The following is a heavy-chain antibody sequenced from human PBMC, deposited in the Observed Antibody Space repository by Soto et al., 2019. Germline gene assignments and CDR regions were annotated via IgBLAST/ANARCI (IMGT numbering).Heavy chain of an antibody. CDR1: GFTFSSYG. CDR2: IWYDGSNK. Sequence: GGSLRLSCAASGFTFSSYGMHWVRQAPGKGLEWVAVIWYDGSNKYYADSVKGRFTISRDNSKNTLYLQMNSLRAEDTAVYYCARDPYPPFSWDYWGQGTLVTVSS. J-gene: IGHJ4*02. CDR3: ARDPYPPFSWDY. V-gene: IGHV3-33*01.